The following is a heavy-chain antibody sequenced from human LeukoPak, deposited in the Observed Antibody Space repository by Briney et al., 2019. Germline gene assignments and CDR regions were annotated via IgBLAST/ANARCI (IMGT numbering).Heavy chain of an antibody. J-gene: IGHJ5*02. V-gene: IGHV1-18*01. CDR2: ISAYNSNT. D-gene: IGHD1-26*01. Sequence: GASVKVSCKASGYTFTSYGISWVRQAPGQGLEWMGWISAYNSNTNYAQKLQGRITMTTDTSTSTAYMELRSLRSDDTAVYYCARHAYNSGSYFEWFDPWGQGTLVTVSS. CDR1: GYTFTSYG. CDR3: ARHAYNSGSYFEWFDP.